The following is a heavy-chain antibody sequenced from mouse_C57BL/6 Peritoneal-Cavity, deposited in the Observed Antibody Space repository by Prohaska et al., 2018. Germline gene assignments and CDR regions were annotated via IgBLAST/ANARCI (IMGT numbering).Heavy chain of an antibody. V-gene: IGHV1-76*01. CDR1: GYTFTDYY. CDR2: IYPGSGNT. CDR3: ARDGFAY. Sequence: QVQLKQSGAELVRPGASVKLSCKASGYTFTDYYINWVKQRPGQGLEWIARIYPGSGNTYYNEKFKGKATLTAEKSSSTAYMQLSSLTSEDSAVYFGARDGFAYWGQGTLVTVSA. J-gene: IGHJ3*01.